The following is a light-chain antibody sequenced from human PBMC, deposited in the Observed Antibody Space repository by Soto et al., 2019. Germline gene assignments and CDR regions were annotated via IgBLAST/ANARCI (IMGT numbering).Light chain of an antibody. V-gene: IGKV3D-15*01. CDR3: QQYNNWLYT. CDR1: QSVYSN. Sequence: EIVLTQSPATLSVSPGERATLSCRASQSVYSNLAWYQQKPGQAPRLLIFGASTRATGIPARFSGSGSGTEFTLTISSLQSEDLAVYYCQQYNNWLYTFGQGTKLEIK. CDR2: GAS. J-gene: IGKJ2*01.